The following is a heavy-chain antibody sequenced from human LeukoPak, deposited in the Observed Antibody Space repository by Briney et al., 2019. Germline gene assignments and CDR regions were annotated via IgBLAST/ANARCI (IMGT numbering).Heavy chain of an antibody. J-gene: IGHJ1*01. CDR2: MNPNSGNT. CDR1: GYTFTSYD. CDR3: ARGYVGYSSGFRGYFQH. Sequence: ASVKVSCKASGYTFTSYDINWVRQATGQGLEWMGWMNPNSGNTGYAQKFQGRVTMTRNTSISTAYMELSSLRSEDTAVYYCARGYVGYSSGFRGYFQHWGQGTLVTVSS. V-gene: IGHV1-8*01. D-gene: IGHD6-19*01.